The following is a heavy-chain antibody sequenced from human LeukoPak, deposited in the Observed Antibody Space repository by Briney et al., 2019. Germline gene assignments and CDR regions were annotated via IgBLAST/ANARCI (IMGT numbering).Heavy chain of an antibody. CDR2: IYYSGST. CDR1: GGPISSRSYY. Sequence: SETLSLTCTVSGGPISSRSYYSGWIRQPPGKGLEWIGSIYYSGSTYFNPSLKSRVTISVDTSNNHCALKRSSGAAVYMAVDYCLVVPAAIPENWFNPWSQGTLVTVSS. D-gene: IGHD2-2*01. CDR3: LVVPAAIPENWFNP. J-gene: IGHJ5*02. V-gene: IGHV4-39*01.